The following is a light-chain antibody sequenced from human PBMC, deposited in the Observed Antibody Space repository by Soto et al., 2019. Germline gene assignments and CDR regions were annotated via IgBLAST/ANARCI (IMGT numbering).Light chain of an antibody. V-gene: IGKV3-20*01. CDR3: QKYGSSPNT. J-gene: IGKJ5*01. Sequence: EIVLTQSPGTLSLSPGERATLSCSSDKSVSDTLLTWFQQKPGQAPRLLIYDASSRATGIPDRFSGSGSGTDFTLTKSSPEPEDLAVYFCQKYGSSPNTFGQGTRLEIK. CDR2: DAS. CDR1: KSVSDTL.